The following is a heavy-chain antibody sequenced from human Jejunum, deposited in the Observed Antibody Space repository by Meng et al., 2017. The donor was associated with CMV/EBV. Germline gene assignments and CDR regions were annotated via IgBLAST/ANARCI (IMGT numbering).Heavy chain of an antibody. CDR2: ISGNSGST. CDR3: ASRPGAIFGVVIIPNFDY. D-gene: IGHD3-3*01. J-gene: IGHJ4*02. Sequence: MTWVSQAPGKGLEWVSGISGNSGSTYYADSVKGRFSISRDNSKNTVYLQMNSLRAEDTAVYYCASRPGAIFGVVIIPNFDYWGQGTLVTVSS. V-gene: IGHV3-23*01.